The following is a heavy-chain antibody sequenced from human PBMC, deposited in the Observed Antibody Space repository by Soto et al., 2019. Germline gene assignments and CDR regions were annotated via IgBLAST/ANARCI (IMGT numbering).Heavy chain of an antibody. D-gene: IGHD3-3*01. CDR2: ISSSSYI. CDR3: ARVPGAEYYDFWSGKEYYFDY. Sequence: GGSLRLSCAASGFTFSSYSMNWVRQAPGKGLEWVSSISSSSYIYYADSVKGRFTISRDNAKNSLYLQMNSLRAEDTAVYYCARVPGAEYYDFWSGKEYYFDYWGQGTLVTVSS. J-gene: IGHJ4*02. CDR1: GFTFSSYS. V-gene: IGHV3-21*01.